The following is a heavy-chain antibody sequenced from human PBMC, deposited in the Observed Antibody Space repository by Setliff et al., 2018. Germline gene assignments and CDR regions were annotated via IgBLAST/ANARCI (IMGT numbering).Heavy chain of an antibody. CDR3: ARGESIGSGTVNLDR. CDR1: GVSVSINNW. CDR2: VDHRGGT. D-gene: IGHD3-10*01. Sequence: SETLSLTCAISGVSVSINNWWSWVRQPPGKGLEWIGEVDHRGGTYYSPSLKRRVTISVDKSKNQLSLKLTSVTAADTAVYYCARGESIGSGTVNLDRWGQGKLVTVSS. J-gene: IGHJ5*02. V-gene: IGHV4-4*02.